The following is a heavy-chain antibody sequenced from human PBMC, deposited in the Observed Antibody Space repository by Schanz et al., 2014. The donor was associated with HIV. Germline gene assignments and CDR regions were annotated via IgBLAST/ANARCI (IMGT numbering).Heavy chain of an antibody. CDR1: GFTVSSNY. J-gene: IGHJ2*01. CDR3: ALSRPSGYGGSWYFDL. Sequence: EVQLVETGGGLIQPGGSLRLSCAASGFTVSSNYMSWVRQAPGKGLEWVSSISSSSSYIYYADSVKGRFTISRDNSKNTLYLQMNSLRAEDTAVYYCALSRPSGYGGSWYFDLWGRGTLVAVSS. CDR2: ISSSSSYI. V-gene: IGHV3-53*02. D-gene: IGHD2-15*01.